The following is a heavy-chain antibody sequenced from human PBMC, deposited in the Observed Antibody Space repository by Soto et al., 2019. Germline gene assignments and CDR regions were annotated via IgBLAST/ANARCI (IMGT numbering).Heavy chain of an antibody. CDR3: AKGVTVTKAVASY. D-gene: IGHD6-19*01. CDR1: GFTFSSYA. J-gene: IGHJ4*02. Sequence: GGSLRLSCGASGFTFSSYAMSWVRQAPGKGLEWVSAISGSGGSTYYADSVKGRFSIPRDNSKNTLYLQMNSLRAEDTAVYYCAKGVTVTKAVASYWGQGTLVTVSS. CDR2: ISGSGGST. V-gene: IGHV3-23*01.